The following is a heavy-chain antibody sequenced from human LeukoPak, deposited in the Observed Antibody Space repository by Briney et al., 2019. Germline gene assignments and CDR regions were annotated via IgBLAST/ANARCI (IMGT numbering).Heavy chain of an antibody. J-gene: IGHJ6*03. V-gene: IGHV1-2*02. D-gene: IGHD6-19*01. CDR2: INPNSGGT. CDR3: ARVVAVTGTPVYYMDV. Sequence: GASVKVSCKASGYMFTGYYMHWVRQAPGQGLEWMGWINPNSGGTNYAQKFQGRVTMTRDTSISTAYMDLNRLRSDDPAVYYCARVVAVTGTPVYYMDVWGKGTTVTVSS. CDR1: GYMFTGYY.